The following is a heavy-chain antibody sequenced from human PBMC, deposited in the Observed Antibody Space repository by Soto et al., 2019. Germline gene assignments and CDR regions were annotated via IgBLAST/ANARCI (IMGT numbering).Heavy chain of an antibody. D-gene: IGHD2-15*01. Sequence: GVSVKVSCXASGDTFSSYAISWVRQTPGQGLEWMGGIIPIFGTANYAQKFQGRVTITADESTSTAYMGLSSLRSEDTAVYYCARGGCSGGSCYSGGYYYYGMDVWGQGTTVTVSS. V-gene: IGHV1-69*13. CDR2: IIPIFGTA. CDR3: ARGGCSGGSCYSGGYYYYGMDV. J-gene: IGHJ6*02. CDR1: GDTFSSYA.